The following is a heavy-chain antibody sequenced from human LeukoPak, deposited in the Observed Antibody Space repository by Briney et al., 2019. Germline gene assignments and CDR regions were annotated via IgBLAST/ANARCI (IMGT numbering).Heavy chain of an antibody. CDR1: GYSISSGYY. CDR3: AGRDGYNYSYYFDY. V-gene: IGHV4-38-2*02. J-gene: IGHJ4*02. D-gene: IGHD5-24*01. Sequence: SETLSLTCTFAGYSISSGYYSGWIRQPPGTGLEWIGSIYHSGSTYYNPCLKSRVTISVDTSKNQFSLKLSSVTAADTAVYYCAGRDGYNYSYYFDYWGQGTLVTVSS. CDR2: IYHSGST.